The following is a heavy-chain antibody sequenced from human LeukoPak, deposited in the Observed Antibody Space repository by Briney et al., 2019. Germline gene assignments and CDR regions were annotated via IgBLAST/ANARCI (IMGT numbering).Heavy chain of an antibody. J-gene: IGHJ4*02. CDR3: ARRLLPQQGSSYFDS. V-gene: IGHV4-59*08. CDR1: SGSITSYY. CDR2: IYYSGTT. Sequence: PSETLSLTCTVSSGSITSYYWSWIRQSPGKGLEWIGYIYYSGTTKYNPSFKSRVTISVDTSKNQFSLNVTSVTAADTAVYYCARRLLPQQGSSYFDSWGQGTLVTVSS. D-gene: IGHD1-1*01.